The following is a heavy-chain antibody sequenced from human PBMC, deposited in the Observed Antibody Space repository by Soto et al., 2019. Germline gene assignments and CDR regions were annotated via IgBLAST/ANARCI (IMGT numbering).Heavy chain of an antibody. CDR2: IGKDGGEK. CDR3: ARDPDYGNPDH. CDR1: RFTLSHYW. Sequence: EVQLVESGGGLVQPGGSLRLSCAASRFTLSHYWMAWVRQAPGKGLEWVANIGKDGGEKIYIDSVKGRFTISRDNAKNSLYLQMNSLRAEDTAVYYCARDPDYGNPDHWGQGSLVTVS. D-gene: IGHD4-17*01. J-gene: IGHJ4*02. V-gene: IGHV3-7*01.